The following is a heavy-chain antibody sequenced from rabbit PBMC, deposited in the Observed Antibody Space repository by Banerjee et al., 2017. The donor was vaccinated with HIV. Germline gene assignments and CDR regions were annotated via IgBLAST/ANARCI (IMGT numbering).Heavy chain of an antibody. D-gene: IGHD6-1*01. Sequence: QEQLEESGGDLVKPGRSLTLTCTASGFSFSGTDWICWVRQAPGKGLEWIACIDTHSSGSIYYANWAQGRFTISKISSTTVTLQMTSLTAADTATYFCARGYSGYAYYHLWGQGTLVTVS. J-gene: IGHJ3*01. CDR3: ARGYSGYAYYHL. V-gene: IGHV1S45*01. CDR2: IDTHSSGSI. CDR1: GFSFSGTDW.